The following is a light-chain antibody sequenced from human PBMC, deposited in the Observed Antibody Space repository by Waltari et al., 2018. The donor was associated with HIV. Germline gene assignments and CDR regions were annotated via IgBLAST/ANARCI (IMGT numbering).Light chain of an antibody. J-gene: IGLJ3*02. CDR3: AAWDDSLWV. V-gene: IGLV1-47*01. CDR1: SSNIGSKY. Sequence: QSVLTQPPSASGTPGQRVTISCSGSSSNIGSKYVYWYQKLPGTAPKLLIYRNNQRPSGVPDRFSGSKSGTSASLAISGLRSEDEADYYCAAWDDSLWVFGGGTKLTVL. CDR2: RNN.